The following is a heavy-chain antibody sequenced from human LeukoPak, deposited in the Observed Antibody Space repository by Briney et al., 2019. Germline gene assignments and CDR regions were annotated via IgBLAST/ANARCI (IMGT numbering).Heavy chain of an antibody. CDR1: GGTFSSYA. CDR2: IIPIFGTA. Sequence: ASVKVSCKASGGTFSSYAISWVRQAPGQGLEWMGGIIPIFGTANYAQKFQGRVTITADKSTSTAYMELSSLRSEDTAVYYCAREAGGAYFDYWGQGTLVTVSS. V-gene: IGHV1-69*06. J-gene: IGHJ4*02. D-gene: IGHD6-19*01. CDR3: AREAGGAYFDY.